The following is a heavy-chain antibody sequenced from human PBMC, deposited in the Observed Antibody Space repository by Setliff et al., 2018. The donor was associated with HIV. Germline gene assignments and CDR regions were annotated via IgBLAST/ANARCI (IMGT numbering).Heavy chain of an antibody. CDR1: GGSFSGYF. CDR2: INHSGDT. J-gene: IGHJ3*02. Sequence: SETLSLTCAVYGGSFSGYFWTWIRQPPQKRLEWIGEINHSGDTRYNPSLKSRVTISIDTSNNQFSLKLSSVTAADTAMYYCARVGDFFDSSDYYSVLDAFDIWGQGTMVTV. CDR3: ARVGDFFDSSDYYSVLDAFDI. V-gene: IGHV4-34*01. D-gene: IGHD3-22*01.